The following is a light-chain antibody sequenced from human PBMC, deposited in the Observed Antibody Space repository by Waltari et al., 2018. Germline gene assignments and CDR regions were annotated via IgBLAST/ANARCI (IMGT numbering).Light chain of an antibody. V-gene: IGLV1-47*01. CDR1: PSNLASNY. Sequence: QSVLTQQPSASGTPVQRVTLSCSGRPSNLASNYVSWYQHPPGMAPKLLISRNNQRPSGVSDRFSASKSGTSASLASSGLRSDDEAEYYCAAWDDSLRGAVFGTGTKVSVL. J-gene: IGLJ1*01. CDR3: AAWDDSLRGAV. CDR2: RNN.